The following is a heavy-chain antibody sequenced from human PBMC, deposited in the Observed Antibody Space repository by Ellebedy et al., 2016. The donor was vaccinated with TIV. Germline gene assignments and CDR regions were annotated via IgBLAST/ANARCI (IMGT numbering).Heavy chain of an antibody. CDR1: GFTFSDYY. Sequence: GESLKISCAASGFTFSDYYMSWIRQAPGKGLEWVSYISTSTMYYADSVKGRFTISRDNAKNSLYLQMSSLRAEDTALYYCAKGGYSYDYYYFDFWGQGTLVTVSS. D-gene: IGHD5-18*01. J-gene: IGHJ4*02. V-gene: IGHV3-11*01. CDR3: AKGGYSYDYYYFDF. CDR2: ISTSTM.